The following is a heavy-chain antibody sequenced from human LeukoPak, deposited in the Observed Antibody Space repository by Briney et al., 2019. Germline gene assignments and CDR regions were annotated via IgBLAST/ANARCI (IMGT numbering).Heavy chain of an antibody. CDR2: ISSSSTI. V-gene: IGHV3-48*04. J-gene: IGHJ3*02. Sequence: GGSLRLSCPASGFTFSTYSMNWVRQAPGKGLEWVSFISSSSTIYYADSVKGRFTISRDNAKNSLYLQMNSLRAEDTAVYYCARAKPTFLYCSSTSCLGGAFDIWGQGTMVTVSS. CDR3: ARAKPTFLYCSSTSCLGGAFDI. CDR1: GFTFSTYS. D-gene: IGHD2-2*01.